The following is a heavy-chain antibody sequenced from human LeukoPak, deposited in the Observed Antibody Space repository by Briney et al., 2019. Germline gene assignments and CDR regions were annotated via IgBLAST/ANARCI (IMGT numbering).Heavy chain of an antibody. V-gene: IGHV6-1*01. Sequence: SQTLSLTCAISGDSVSSNSAVWTWIRQSASRGLEWLERTYYRSKWYNDYAISVKSRMTIIPDTSKNQFSLQLNSVTPEDTAVYYCAREASSGYVLDDWGQGTLVTVSS. CDR2: TYYRSKWYN. CDR1: GDSVSSNSAV. J-gene: IGHJ4*02. CDR3: AREASSGYVLDD. D-gene: IGHD3-22*01.